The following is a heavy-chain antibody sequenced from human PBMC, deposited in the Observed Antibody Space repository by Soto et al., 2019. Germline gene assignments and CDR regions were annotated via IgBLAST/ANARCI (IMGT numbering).Heavy chain of an antibody. J-gene: IGHJ5*02. Sequence: QVQLVQSGAEVKKPGSSVKVSCKDSGGTFSSYAISWVRQAPGQGLEWMGGIIPIFGTANYAQKFQGRVTITADESTSTAYMELSSLRSEDTAVYYCAREYYYDSSGYRNWFDPWGQGTLVTVSS. CDR1: GGTFSSYA. CDR2: IIPIFGTA. D-gene: IGHD3-22*01. V-gene: IGHV1-69*01. CDR3: AREYYYDSSGYRNWFDP.